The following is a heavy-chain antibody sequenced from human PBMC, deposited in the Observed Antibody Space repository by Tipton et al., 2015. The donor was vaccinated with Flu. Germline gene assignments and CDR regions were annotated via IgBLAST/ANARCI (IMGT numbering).Heavy chain of an antibody. CDR3: ARHTGDSVRGVIDY. CDR1: GGSIGSGYY. D-gene: IGHD3-10*02. J-gene: IGHJ4*02. CDR2: IHQTGST. Sequence: TLSLTCSVSGGSIGSGYYWGWIRQPPGKGLEWIGNIHQTGSTYYNPSLKSRVTMSVARSKNQFSLRLTSVTAADTAVYYCARHTGDSVRGVIDYWGQGTLVTVSS. V-gene: IGHV4-38-2*01.